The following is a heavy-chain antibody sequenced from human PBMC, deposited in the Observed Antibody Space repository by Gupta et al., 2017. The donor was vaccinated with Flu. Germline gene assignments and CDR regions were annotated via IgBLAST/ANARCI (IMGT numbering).Heavy chain of an antibody. Sequence: EVQLVESGGDLVKPGGSLRLSCTASGFTFNNAWMSWVRQIPGKGLEWVGRIKNKSDGATTDYGAPVKGRFTISRDDSKDTLFLQMNSLRTEDTAVYFCARYRSAYYFDYWGQGTLVSVSS. CDR1: GFTFNNAW. D-gene: IGHD1-26*01. J-gene: IGHJ4*02. V-gene: IGHV3-15*01. CDR3: ARYRSAYYFDY. CDR2: IKNKSDGATT.